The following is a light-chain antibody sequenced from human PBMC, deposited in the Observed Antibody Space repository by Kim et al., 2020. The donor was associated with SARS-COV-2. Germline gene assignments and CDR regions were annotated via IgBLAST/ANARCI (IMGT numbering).Light chain of an antibody. J-gene: IGLJ3*02. CDR3: SSFTTTTARV. CDR2: DVT. V-gene: IGLV2-14*03. Sequence: QSALTQPASLSGSPGQSITISCTGTTSDVGAYDYVSWYQQFPGNAPKLIIYDVTHRPSGVSDRFSGSKSGNTASLTTSGLQADDEADYYCSSFTTTTARVFGGGTKVTVL. CDR1: TSDVGAYDY.